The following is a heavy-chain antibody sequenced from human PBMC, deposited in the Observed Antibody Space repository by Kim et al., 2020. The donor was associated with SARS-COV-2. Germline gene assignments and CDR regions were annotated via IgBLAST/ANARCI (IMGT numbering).Heavy chain of an antibody. CDR2: IVVGSSNT. D-gene: IGHD5-12*01. J-gene: IGHJ6*02. V-gene: IGHV1-58*01. CDR1: GFTFTSSA. Sequence: SVKVSCKASGFTFTSSAVQWVRQARGQRLEWIGWIVVGSSNTNYAQKFQERVTITRDMSTSTAYMELSSLRSEDTAVYYCAADPLHSGYVPYYYGMDVWGQGTTVTVSS. CDR3: AADPLHSGYVPYYYGMDV.